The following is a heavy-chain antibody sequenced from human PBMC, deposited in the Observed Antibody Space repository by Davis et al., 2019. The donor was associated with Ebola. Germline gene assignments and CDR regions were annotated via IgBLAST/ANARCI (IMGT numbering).Heavy chain of an antibody. V-gene: IGHV1-46*01. D-gene: IGHD3-22*01. J-gene: IGHJ4*02. CDR3: ARALGSGYYLDY. CDR2: INPSGGST. Sequence: ASVKVSCKASGYTFTSYYMHWVRQAPGQGLEWMGIINPSGGSTSYAQKFQGRVTITRDTSASTAYMELSSLRSEDTAVYYCARALGSGYYLDYWGQGTLVTVSS. CDR1: GYTFTSYY.